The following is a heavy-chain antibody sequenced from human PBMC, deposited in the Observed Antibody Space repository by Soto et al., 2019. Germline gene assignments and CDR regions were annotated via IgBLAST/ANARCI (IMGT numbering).Heavy chain of an antibody. CDR3: ARGTVRCLEWFRGDDYNWFDP. Sequence: SETLSLTCAVYGGSFSGYYWSWIRQPPGKGLEWIGEINHSGSTNYNPSLKSRVTISVDTSKNQFSLKLSSVTAADTAVYYCARGTVRCLEWFRGDDYNWFDPWGQGSLVTVSS. V-gene: IGHV4-34*01. J-gene: IGHJ5*02. CDR2: INHSGST. D-gene: IGHD3-3*01. CDR1: GGSFSGYY.